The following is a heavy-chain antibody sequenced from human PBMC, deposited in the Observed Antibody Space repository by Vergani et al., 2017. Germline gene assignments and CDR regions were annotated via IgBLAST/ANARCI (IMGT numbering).Heavy chain of an antibody. V-gene: IGHV4-59*01. Sequence: QVQLQESGPGLVKPSETLSLTCTVPGGSISSYYWSWIRQPPGKGLGWIGYIYYSGSTNYNPSLKSRVTISVDTSKNQFSLKLSSVTAADTAVYYCARNPYCGGDCYSDAFDIWGQGTMVTVSS. CDR3: ARNPYCGGDCYSDAFDI. CDR1: GGSISSYY. D-gene: IGHD2-21*02. J-gene: IGHJ3*02. CDR2: IYYSGST.